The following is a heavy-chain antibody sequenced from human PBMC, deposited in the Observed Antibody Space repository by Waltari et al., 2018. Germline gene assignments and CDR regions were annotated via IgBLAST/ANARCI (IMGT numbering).Heavy chain of an antibody. D-gene: IGHD3-3*01. V-gene: IGHV1-18*04. J-gene: IGHJ2*01. CDR2: ISGYNDDT. CDR3: ARGAVFGVVINWYFDL. CDR1: GYSFSDYK. Sequence: QPQFVQSGVEVKRPGAAVKVSCKASGYSFSDYKITWVRQAPGQGLEWMGWISGYNDDTNYAQNFQGRVTMTTDRSTATAYLELTSLKSDDTAVYYCARGAVFGVVINWYFDLWGPGTLVTVSS.